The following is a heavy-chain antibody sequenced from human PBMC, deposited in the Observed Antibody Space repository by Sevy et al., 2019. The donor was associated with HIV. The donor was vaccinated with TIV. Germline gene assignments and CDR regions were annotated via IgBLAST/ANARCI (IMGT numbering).Heavy chain of an antibody. J-gene: IGHJ4*02. CDR3: ARDLPPSATTVAHFDY. CDR2: ISHSGGAI. Sequence: LSLTCAASGFIFSRYEMNWVRQAPGKGLEWVSYISHSGGAINYADSVKGRFTVSRDNAKNSLYLQMDSLRAEDTAVYYCARDLPPSATTVAHFDYWGQGTLVTVSS. CDR1: GFIFSRYE. V-gene: IGHV3-48*03. D-gene: IGHD4-17*01.